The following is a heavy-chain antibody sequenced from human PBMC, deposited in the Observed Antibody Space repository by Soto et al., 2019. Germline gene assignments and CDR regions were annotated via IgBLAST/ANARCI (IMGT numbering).Heavy chain of an antibody. D-gene: IGHD3-16*01. CDR3: ARDSHPPALSCDIMRWDV. Sequence: SVKVSCKASGGTFSSYAVSWVRQAPGQGLEWMGGIIPIFGTVIYAQQFQGRVTITADESTKTAYMELRSLRFEDTAVYYCARDSHPPALSCDIMRWDVRGHGTTVPV. CDR2: IIPIFGTV. CDR1: GGTFSSYA. V-gene: IGHV1-69*13. J-gene: IGHJ6*02.